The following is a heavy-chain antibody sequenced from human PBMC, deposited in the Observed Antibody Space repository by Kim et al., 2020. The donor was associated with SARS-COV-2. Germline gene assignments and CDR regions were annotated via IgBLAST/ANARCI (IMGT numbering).Heavy chain of an antibody. J-gene: IGHJ3*02. CDR2: ISYDGSNK. CDR1: GFTFSSYG. Sequence: GGSLRLSCAASGFTFSSYGMHWVRQAPGKGLEWVAVISYDGSNKYYADSVKGRFTISRDNSKNTLYLQMNSLRAEDTAVYYCAKSVWGSGTDDAFDIWGQGTMVTVSS. V-gene: IGHV3-30*18. CDR3: AKSVWGSGTDDAFDI. D-gene: IGHD3-10*01.